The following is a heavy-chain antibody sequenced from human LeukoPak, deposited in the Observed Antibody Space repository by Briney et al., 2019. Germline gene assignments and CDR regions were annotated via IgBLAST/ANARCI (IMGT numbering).Heavy chain of an antibody. V-gene: IGHV3-47*01. D-gene: IGHD3-22*01. CDR3: ARETSRPAMIVVAPADY. J-gene: IGHJ4*02. CDR2: IGTGGDT. CDR1: GFAFSSYA. Sequence: GGSLRPSCAASGFAFSSYALHWVRRAPGQGLEWVSAIGTGGDTYYADSVMGRFTISRDNAKKSLYLHMNSLIAEDMAVYYCARETSRPAMIVVAPADYWGQGTLVTVSS.